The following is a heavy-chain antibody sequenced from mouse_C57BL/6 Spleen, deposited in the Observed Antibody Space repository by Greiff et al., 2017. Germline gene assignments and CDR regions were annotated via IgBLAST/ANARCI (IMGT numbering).Heavy chain of an antibody. Sequence: VQLQQPGAELVKPGASVKLSCKASGYTFTSYWMQWVKQRPGQGLEWIGEIDPSDSYTNYNQKFKGKATLTVDTSSSTAYMQLSSLTSEDSAVYYCARELRLLAYWGQGTLVTVSA. CDR1: GYTFTSYW. CDR2: IDPSDSYT. CDR3: ARELRLLAY. J-gene: IGHJ3*01. D-gene: IGHD3-2*02. V-gene: IGHV1-50*01.